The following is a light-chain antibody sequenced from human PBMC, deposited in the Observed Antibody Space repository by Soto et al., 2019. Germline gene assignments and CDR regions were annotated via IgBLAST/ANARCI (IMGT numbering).Light chain of an antibody. CDR2: GAS. V-gene: IGKV3-20*01. CDR1: QSVSSSY. J-gene: IGKJ5*01. CDR3: QQYGSSPLT. Sequence: EIVLTHSPGTLSLSPGERATLSCRASQSVSSSYLAWYQQKPGQAPRLLIYGASSRATGIPDRFSGSGSGTDFTLTISRLEPEDFAVYYCQQYGSSPLTFGPGTRLEIK.